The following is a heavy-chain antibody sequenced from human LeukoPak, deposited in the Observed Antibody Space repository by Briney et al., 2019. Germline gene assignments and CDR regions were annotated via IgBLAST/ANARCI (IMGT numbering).Heavy chain of an antibody. D-gene: IGHD4-17*01. V-gene: IGHV4-61*02. CDR1: GGSISSGSYY. CDR2: IYTSGST. J-gene: IGHJ5*02. Sequence: PSQTLSLTCTVSGGSISSGSYYWSWIRQPAGKGLEWIGRIYTSGSTNYNPSLKSRVTISVDTSKNQFSLKLSSVTAADTAVYYCARSIYGDQPVWFDPWGQGTLVTVSS. CDR3: ARSIYGDQPVWFDP.